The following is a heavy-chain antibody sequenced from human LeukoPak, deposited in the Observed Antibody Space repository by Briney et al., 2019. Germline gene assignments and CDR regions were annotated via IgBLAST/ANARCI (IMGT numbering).Heavy chain of an antibody. V-gene: IGHV3-15*01. Sequence: GGSLRLSCAASGFTFSNAWMSWVRQAPGKGLEWVGRIKSKTDGGTTDYAAPVKGRFTISRDDSKNTLYLQMNGLKTEDTAVYYCTTVLLWFGFRYYWGQGTLVTVSS. CDR1: GFTFSNAW. CDR2: IKSKTDGGTT. CDR3: TTVLLWFGFRYY. J-gene: IGHJ4*02. D-gene: IGHD3-10*01.